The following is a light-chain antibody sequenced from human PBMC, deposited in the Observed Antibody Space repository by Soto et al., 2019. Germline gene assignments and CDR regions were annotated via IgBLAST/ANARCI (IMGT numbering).Light chain of an antibody. CDR1: SSNIGAGYD. CDR2: GNS. Sequence: SVLTQPPSVSGAPGQRVTITCTGSSSNIGAGYDVHWYQQLPGTAPKLLIYGNSNRPSGVPDRFSGPKSGTSASLAITGLQAEDEAGYYCQSYDSSLSGYVFGTGTKVTVL. V-gene: IGLV1-40*01. CDR3: QSYDSSLSGYV. J-gene: IGLJ1*01.